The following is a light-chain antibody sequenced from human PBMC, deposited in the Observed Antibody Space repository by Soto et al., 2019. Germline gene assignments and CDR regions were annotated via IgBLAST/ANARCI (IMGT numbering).Light chain of an antibody. CDR1: SSDVGGYNY. Sequence: QSVLTQPASVSGSPGQSITISCTGTSSDVGGYNYVSWYQQHPGKAPKLMIYDVTHRPSGVSNRFSGSKSGNTASLTISGLQAEDEADYYCSSYTTRSTVIFGGGTQLTVL. V-gene: IGLV2-14*01. CDR2: DVT. CDR3: SSYTTRSTVI. J-gene: IGLJ2*01.